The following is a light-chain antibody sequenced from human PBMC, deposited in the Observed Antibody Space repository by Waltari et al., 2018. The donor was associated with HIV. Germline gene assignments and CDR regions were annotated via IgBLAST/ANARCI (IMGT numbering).Light chain of an antibody. CDR2: DVT. CDR1: NSDVGGYNY. V-gene: IGLV2-14*03. J-gene: IGLJ2*01. Sequence: QSALTQPASVSGSPGQSITISCTGTNSDVGGYNYVYWYQHHPGKAPKLMIYDVTKRPSGISNRFSGSKSGNTASLTISGLQAEDEADYFCSSFANNNTPVLFGGGTKLTVL. CDR3: SSFANNNTPVL.